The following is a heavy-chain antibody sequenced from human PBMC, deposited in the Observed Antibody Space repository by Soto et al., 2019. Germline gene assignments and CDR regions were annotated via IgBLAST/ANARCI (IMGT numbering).Heavy chain of an antibody. V-gene: IGHV3-23*01. D-gene: IGHD1-20*01. J-gene: IGHJ4*02. Sequence: EVQLLESGGGLVQPGGSLRLSCAASGFTFSSYAMSWVRQAPGKGLEWVSAISGSGGSTYYADSVKGRFTISRDNSKNTLYLQMNSLRAEDTVVYYCAKDLTRNWIAPTYFVYWGQGTLVTVSS. CDR2: ISGSGGST. CDR3: AKDLTRNWIAPTYFVY. CDR1: GFTFSSYA.